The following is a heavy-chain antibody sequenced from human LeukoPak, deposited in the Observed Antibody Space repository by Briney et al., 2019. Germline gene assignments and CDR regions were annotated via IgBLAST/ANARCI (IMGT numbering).Heavy chain of an antibody. Sequence: KSVGSLRLSCAASGFTFSSYSMNWVRQAPGKGLEWVSSISSSSSYIYYADSVKGRFTISRDNAKNSLYLQMNSLRAEDTAVYYCATSGILEWFLGYWGQGTLVTVSS. J-gene: IGHJ4*02. D-gene: IGHD3-3*01. CDR3: ATSGILEWFLGY. V-gene: IGHV3-21*01. CDR2: ISSSSSYI. CDR1: GFTFSSYS.